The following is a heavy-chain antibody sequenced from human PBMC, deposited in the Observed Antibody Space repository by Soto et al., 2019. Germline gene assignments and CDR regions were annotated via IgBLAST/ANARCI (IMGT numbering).Heavy chain of an antibody. CDR2: IYPGDSDT. CDR1: GYRFSSYW. CDR3: ARQGSNGAYYYGMDV. D-gene: IGHD2-8*01. J-gene: IGHJ6*02. V-gene: IGHV5-51*01. Sequence: GESLKISCQGSGYRFSSYWIAWVRQMPGKGLEWMGIIYPGDSDTIYSPSFQGQVTFSVDKSTSTAYLQWSSPKASDTAMYYCARQGSNGAYYYGMDVWGQGTTVTVSS.